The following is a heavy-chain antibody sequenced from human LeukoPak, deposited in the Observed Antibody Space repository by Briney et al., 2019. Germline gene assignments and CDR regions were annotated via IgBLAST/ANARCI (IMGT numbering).Heavy chain of an antibody. Sequence: SETLSLTCSVSGGSISSYYWSWIRQPPGKGLEWIGYIYYTGSTNYNPSLKSRITISVDTSKNQISLKLNSVTAADTAVYYCARELCSTTTCYFDYWGQGTLVTVSS. D-gene: IGHD2-2*01. CDR3: ARELCSTTTCYFDY. V-gene: IGHV4-59*01. CDR1: GGSISSYY. CDR2: IYYTGST. J-gene: IGHJ4*02.